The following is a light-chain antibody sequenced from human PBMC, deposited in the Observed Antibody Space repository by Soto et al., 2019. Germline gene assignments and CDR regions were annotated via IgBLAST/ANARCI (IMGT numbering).Light chain of an antibody. CDR1: QSVSSSY. CDR2: GAS. J-gene: IGKJ4*01. V-gene: IGKV3-20*01. Sequence: DIGLTQSPGTLSLSPGERATLSCRASQSVSSSYLAWYQQKPGQAPRLLIYGASSRATGIPDRFSGMGSGTDFTLTISRLQPEDFAVYYGQQYGSSPLTFGGGTKVDIK. CDR3: QQYGSSPLT.